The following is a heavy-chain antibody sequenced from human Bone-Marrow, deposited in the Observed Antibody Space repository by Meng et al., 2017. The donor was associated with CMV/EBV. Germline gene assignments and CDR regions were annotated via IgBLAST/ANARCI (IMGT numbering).Heavy chain of an antibody. CDR1: GGSISSSSYY. Sequence: GWGPGLGKPSETLSLTCTVSGGSISSSSYYLGWIRQPPGKGLEWIGSIYYSGSTYYNPSLKSRVTISVDTSKNQFSLKLSSVTAADTAVYYCAREDYGSGSYCDYWGQGTLVTVSS. D-gene: IGHD3-10*01. J-gene: IGHJ4*02. V-gene: IGHV4-39*07. CDR2: IYYSGST. CDR3: AREDYGSGSYCDY.